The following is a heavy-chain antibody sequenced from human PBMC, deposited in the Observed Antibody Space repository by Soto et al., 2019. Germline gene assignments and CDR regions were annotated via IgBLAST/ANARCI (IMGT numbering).Heavy chain of an antibody. CDR2: IYPGDSDT. CDR1: GYDFNSHW. J-gene: IGHJ5*02. Sequence: EMQLVQSGAEERKPGDSLKISCKGSGYDFNSHWIGWVRQMPGQGLEWMGMIYPGDSDTRYNPSFQGRVTISADKSRSNAYLQWSTLEAWDTAIYYCARLGATRTTWFAGPYYWFDPWGEGTRVTVSS. CDR3: ARLGATRTTWFAGPYYWFDP. D-gene: IGHD3-10*01. V-gene: IGHV5-51*03.